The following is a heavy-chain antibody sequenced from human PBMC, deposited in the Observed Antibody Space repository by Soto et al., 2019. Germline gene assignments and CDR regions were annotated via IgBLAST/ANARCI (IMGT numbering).Heavy chain of an antibody. Sequence: QVPLVQSGAEVKRPGASVKVSCKASNYTFIKFGISWVRQAPGQGLEWMGWITTFNGKTHYAQNFKGRITITADTSTSTAYLEVRSPVSDASAAYYGVKDGYAYFDPSPSDYWGQGTLVTFSS. CDR3: VKDGYAYFDPSPSDY. J-gene: IGHJ4*02. D-gene: IGHD3-9*01. CDR1: NYTFIKFG. V-gene: IGHV1-18*01. CDR2: ITTFNGKT.